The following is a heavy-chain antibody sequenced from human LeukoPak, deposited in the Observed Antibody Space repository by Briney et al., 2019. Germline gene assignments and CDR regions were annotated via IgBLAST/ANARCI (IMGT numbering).Heavy chain of an antibody. Sequence: PSETLSLTCTVSGGSINSYYWSWIRQPAGKGLEWIGRIYSSGSTNYNPSLESRVSMSVDTSKNQFSLKLTSVTAADTAVYYCARGGEATVVTMWGQGILVTVSS. V-gene: IGHV4-4*07. CDR1: GGSINSYY. CDR3: ARGGEATVVTM. CDR2: IYSSGST. D-gene: IGHD4-23*01. J-gene: IGHJ4*02.